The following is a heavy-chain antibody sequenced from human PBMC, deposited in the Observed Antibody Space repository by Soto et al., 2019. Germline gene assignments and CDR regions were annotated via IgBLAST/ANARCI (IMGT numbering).Heavy chain of an antibody. CDR2: ISYEGSNT. Sequence: QVQLVESGGGVVQPGRSLRLSCVASGFTFATYGIHWVRQAPGKGLEWVALISYEGSNTYYADSVKGRFTISRVNSKNSLFLQMNSLSVEDTAVYYCARDLLAGQQLVIPWFHPWGQGTLVTVSS. CDR3: ARDLLAGQQLVIPWFHP. V-gene: IGHV3-30-3*01. CDR1: GFTFATYG. J-gene: IGHJ5*02. D-gene: IGHD1-26*01.